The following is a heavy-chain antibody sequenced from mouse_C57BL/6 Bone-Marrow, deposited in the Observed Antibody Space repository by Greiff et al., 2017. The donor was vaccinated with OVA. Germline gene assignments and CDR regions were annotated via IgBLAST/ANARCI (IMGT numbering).Heavy chain of an antibody. D-gene: IGHD2-10*01. CDR2: INPSSGYT. CDR1: GYTFTSYT. J-gene: IGHJ1*03. Sequence: QVQLQQSGAELARPGASVKMSCKASGYTFTSYTMHWVKQRPGQGLEWIGYINPSSGYTKYNQKFKDKATLTADKSSSTAYMQLSSLTSEDSAVYYCASRGAYFCWYFDVWGTGTTVTVSS. V-gene: IGHV1-4*01. CDR3: ASRGAYFCWYFDV.